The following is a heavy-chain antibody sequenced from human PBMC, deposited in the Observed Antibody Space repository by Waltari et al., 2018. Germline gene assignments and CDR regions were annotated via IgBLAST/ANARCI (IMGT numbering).Heavy chain of an antibody. CDR2: ISSSSSTI. J-gene: IGHJ6*03. CDR1: GFTFSSYS. D-gene: IGHD2-2*02. CDR3: AREGCTSCYSFYYYYMDV. Sequence: EVQLVESGGGLVQPGGSLRLSCAASGFTFSSYSMNWVRQAPGKGLEWVSYISSSSSTIYYADSVKGRFTISRDNAKNSLYLQMNSLRAEDTAVYYCAREGCTSCYSFYYYYMDVWGKGTTVTISS. V-gene: IGHV3-48*04.